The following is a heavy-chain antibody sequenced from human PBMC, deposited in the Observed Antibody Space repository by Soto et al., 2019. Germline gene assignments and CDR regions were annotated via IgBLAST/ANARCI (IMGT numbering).Heavy chain of an antibody. V-gene: IGHV3-64D*06. J-gene: IGHJ5*02. CDR3: VKDTVGIAAAGMDCFDP. CDR1: GYTFTSYA. Sequence: SCKASGYTFTSYAMHWVRQAPGKGLEYVSAISSNGGSTYYADSVKGRFTISRDNSKNTLYLQMSSLRAEDTAVYYCVKDTVGIAAAGMDCFDPWGQGTLVTVSS. CDR2: ISSNGGST. D-gene: IGHD6-13*01.